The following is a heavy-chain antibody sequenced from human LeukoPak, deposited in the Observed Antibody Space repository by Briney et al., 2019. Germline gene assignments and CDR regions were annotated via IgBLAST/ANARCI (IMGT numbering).Heavy chain of an antibody. CDR3: GRDTLVGYFSYYYMDV. D-gene: IGHD2-15*01. J-gene: IGHJ6*03. CDR2: ISNSGST. V-gene: IGHV4-59*11. Sequence: SETLSLTCTVPGGSISSHYWTWIPQSPVKGLEWIGDISNSGSTSYNPSLKSRVTISIDTSKNQFSLKLSSVTAADTAVYYCGRDTLVGYFSYYYMDVWGKGTTVTVSS. CDR1: GGSISSHY.